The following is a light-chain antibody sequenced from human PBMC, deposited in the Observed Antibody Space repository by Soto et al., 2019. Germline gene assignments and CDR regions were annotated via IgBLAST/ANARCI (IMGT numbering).Light chain of an antibody. CDR3: HQFGYSPRT. Sequence: EIFLTQSPGTLSLSRWETATLSCRASQTVNSDYLAWFQQRPGQAPRLLIFATSRRATDIPDRFSGSGSGTDFTLAIRRLEPEDFAVYYCHQFGYSPRTFGQGTKVDIK. CDR2: ATS. CDR1: QTVNSDY. V-gene: IGKV3-20*01. J-gene: IGKJ1*01.